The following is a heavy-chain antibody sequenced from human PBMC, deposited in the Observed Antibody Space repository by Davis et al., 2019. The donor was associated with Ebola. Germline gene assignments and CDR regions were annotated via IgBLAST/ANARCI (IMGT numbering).Heavy chain of an antibody. J-gene: IGHJ5*02. CDR2: IYYSGST. Sequence: MPSETLSLTCGVSGGSINTDLHYWGWIRQPPGKGLEWIGSIYYSGSTYYNPSLKSRVTISVDTSKNQFSLKLSSVTAADTAMYYCARRGTSSWYAGWFDPWGQGTLVTVSS. D-gene: IGHD6-13*01. V-gene: IGHV4-39*07. CDR1: GGSINTDLHY. CDR3: ARRGTSSWYAGWFDP.